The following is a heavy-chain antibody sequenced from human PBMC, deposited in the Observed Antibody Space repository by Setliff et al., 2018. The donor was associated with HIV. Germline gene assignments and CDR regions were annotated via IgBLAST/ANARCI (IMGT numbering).Heavy chain of an antibody. D-gene: IGHD6-13*01. V-gene: IGHV4-59*11. CDR2: LYYRWST. CDR1: GGSISRHY. CDR3: ARAPRYSSSWYGDYHYYMDV. J-gene: IGHJ6*03. Sequence: SETLSLTCTVSGGSISRHYWTWIRQPPGKGLEWIGYLYYRWSTKYNPSLKSRLTISVDTSKNQFSLKLSSVTAADTAVYYCARAPRYSSSWYGDYHYYMDVWGKGTTVTVSS.